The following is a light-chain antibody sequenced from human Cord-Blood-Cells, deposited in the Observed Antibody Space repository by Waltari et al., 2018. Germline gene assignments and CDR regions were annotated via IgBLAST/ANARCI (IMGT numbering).Light chain of an antibody. V-gene: IGLV3-25*02. CDR3: QSADSSGTYVV. CDR1: ALPKQD. CDR2: KDS. J-gene: IGLJ2*01. Sequence: SYELTQPPSVSVSPGQTARITCSGDALPKQDAYWYQQKPGQAPVLILYKDSERPSGIPERFSGSSSGTTVTLTISGVQAEDEADYYCQSADSSGTYVVFGGGTKLTVL.